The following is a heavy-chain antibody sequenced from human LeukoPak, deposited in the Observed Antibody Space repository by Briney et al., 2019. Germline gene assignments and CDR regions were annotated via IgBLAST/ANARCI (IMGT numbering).Heavy chain of an antibody. Sequence: PGGSLRLSCAASGFTFSSYWMHWVRHAPGKGLVWVSRINSDGSSTSYADSVKGRFTISRDNAKNSLYLQMNSLRAEDTALYYCAKDMNDFWSGYDYYYGMDVWGQGTTVTVSS. CDR2: INSDGSST. CDR1: GFTFSSYW. CDR3: AKDMNDFWSGYDYYYGMDV. D-gene: IGHD3-3*01. J-gene: IGHJ6*02. V-gene: IGHV3-74*01.